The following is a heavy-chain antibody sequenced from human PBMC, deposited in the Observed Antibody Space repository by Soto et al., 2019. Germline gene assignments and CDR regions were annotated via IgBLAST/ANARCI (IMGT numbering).Heavy chain of an antibody. CDR1: GGSVSSYY. CDR3: ARHSNRNYGLYYFDY. D-gene: IGHD4-4*01. Sequence: XXTLSLPCTVSGGSVSSYYWRWIPQSPGKGLEWIGYIYYSGSTKYKPSLKSRVTISVDTSKNQFSLKVSSATAEDTAVYYCARHSNRNYGLYYFDYWGLGALVTVSS. CDR2: IYYSGST. J-gene: IGHJ4*02. V-gene: IGHV4-59*08.